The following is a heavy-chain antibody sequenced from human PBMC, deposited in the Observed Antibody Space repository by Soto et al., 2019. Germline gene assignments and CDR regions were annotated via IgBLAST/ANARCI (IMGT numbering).Heavy chain of an antibody. D-gene: IGHD2-21*02. CDR1: GGTFSSYA. Sequence: QVQLVQSGAEVKKPGSSVKVSCKASGGTFSSYAISWVRQAPGQGLEWMGGIIPIFGTANYAQKFQGRVTITADESTSTAYMELSSLRSEDTAVYYCAREGTGGNSYYYYGMDVWSQGTTVTVSS. J-gene: IGHJ6*02. CDR2: IIPIFGTA. V-gene: IGHV1-69*01. CDR3: AREGTGGNSYYYYGMDV.